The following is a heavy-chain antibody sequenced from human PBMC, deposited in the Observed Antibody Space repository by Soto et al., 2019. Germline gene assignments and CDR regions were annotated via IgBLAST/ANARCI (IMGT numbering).Heavy chain of an antibody. CDR1: GYSFTSYW. CDR2: IYPGDSDT. J-gene: IGHJ6*01. Sequence: GESLKISCKGSGYSFTSYWIGWVRQMPGKGLEWMGIIYPGDSDTRYSPSFQGQVTISADKSISTAYLQWSSLKASDTAMYYCARQYYDFWSGYYDGMGVWGQGTTVTVSS. CDR3: ARQYYDFWSGYYDGMGV. V-gene: IGHV5-51*01. D-gene: IGHD3-3*01.